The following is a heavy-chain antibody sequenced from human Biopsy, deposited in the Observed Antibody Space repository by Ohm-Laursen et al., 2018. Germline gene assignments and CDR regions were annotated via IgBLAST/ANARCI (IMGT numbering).Heavy chain of an antibody. V-gene: IGHV1-58*01. J-gene: IGHJ6*02. CDR1: GFTFSSSA. CDR2: IVVGSGHT. Sequence: SSVKVPCKASGFTFSSSAVQWVRQARGQRLEWIGWIVVGSGHTNYAQKFQERVTITRDMSTSTAYMELTSLRSEDTAVYYCAATSTLYYYYYAMDVWDQGTTITVSS. CDR3: AATSTLYYYYYAMDV.